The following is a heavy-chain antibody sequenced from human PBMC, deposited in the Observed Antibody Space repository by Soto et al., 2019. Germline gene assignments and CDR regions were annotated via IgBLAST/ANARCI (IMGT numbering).Heavy chain of an antibody. CDR3: AKTFFGTSGYFDY. D-gene: IGHD3-10*01. CDR2: ISYDGSNK. V-gene: IGHV3-30*18. J-gene: IGHJ4*02. CDR1: GXTISSYR. Sequence: GSLRLTGAASGXTISSYRMHWVRQAPGKGLEWVAVISYDGSNKYYADSVKGRFTISRDNSKNTLYLQMNSLRSEDTASYYCAKTFFGTSGYFDYWGQGTLVTVSS.